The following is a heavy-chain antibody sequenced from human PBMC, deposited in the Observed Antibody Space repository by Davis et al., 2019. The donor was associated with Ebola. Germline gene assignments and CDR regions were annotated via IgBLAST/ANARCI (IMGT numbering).Heavy chain of an antibody. J-gene: IGHJ4*02. CDR2: ISGGGDST. Sequence: GGSLRLSCAASGFTFNNYAMSWVRQAPGKGLEWVSSISGGGDSTFYADSVKGRFTISRDNAKNPLYLQMNSLRAEDTAVYYCARDSAAAGIGVDYWGQGTLVTVSS. V-gene: IGHV3-23*01. CDR1: GFTFNNYA. CDR3: ARDSAAAGIGVDY. D-gene: IGHD6-13*01.